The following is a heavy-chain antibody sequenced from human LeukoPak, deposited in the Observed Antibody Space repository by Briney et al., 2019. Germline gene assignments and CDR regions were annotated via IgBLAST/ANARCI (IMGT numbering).Heavy chain of an antibody. CDR3: ARGPAGYYYYYGMDV. CDR2: INHSGST. CDR1: GGSISSAGYY. D-gene: IGHD2-2*01. J-gene: IGHJ6*02. V-gene: IGHV4-34*01. Sequence: PSQTLSLTCAVSGGSISSAGYYWSWIRQPPGKGLEWIGEINHSGSTNYNPSLKSRVTISVDTSKNQFSLKLSSVTAADTAVYYCARGPAGYYYYYGMDVWGQGTTVTVSS.